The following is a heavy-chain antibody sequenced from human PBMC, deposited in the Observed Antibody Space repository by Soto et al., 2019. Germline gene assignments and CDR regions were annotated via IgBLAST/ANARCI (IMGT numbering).Heavy chain of an antibody. CDR2: INDDGGST. D-gene: IGHD3-3*01. Sequence: GGSLRLSCAASGFTFNYYAMTWVRQAPGKGLEWVSAINDDGGSTYYADSVKGRFTISRDNSKNTLYLQMNSLSAEDTAVYYCAKVDQSGYLYYMDVWGKGTTVTVSS. V-gene: IGHV3-23*01. CDR1: GFTFNYYA. CDR3: AKVDQSGYLYYMDV. J-gene: IGHJ6*03.